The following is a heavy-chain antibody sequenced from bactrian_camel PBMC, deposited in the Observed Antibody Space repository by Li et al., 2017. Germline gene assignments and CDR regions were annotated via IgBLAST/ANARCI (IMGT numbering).Heavy chain of an antibody. D-gene: IGHD4*01. CDR2: IYTGHNKP. CDR1: GYTYYIRDHC. J-gene: IGHJ4*01. V-gene: IGHV3S1*01. Sequence: VQLVESGGGSVQAGGSLRLTCVVSGYTYYIRDHCTAWFRQAPGKERELVASIYTGHNKPDYADSVKGRFTISRDNTKSTLYLQMHSLKPEDTAMYFCASGPYCELRPTTYNYWGQGTQVTVS. CDR3: ASGPYCELRPTTYNY.